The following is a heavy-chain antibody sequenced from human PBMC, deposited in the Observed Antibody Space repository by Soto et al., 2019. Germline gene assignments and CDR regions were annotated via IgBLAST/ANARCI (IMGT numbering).Heavy chain of an antibody. CDR1: GYTFTSYA. D-gene: IGHD6-19*01. CDR3: ASVVGWYYYYGMDV. V-gene: IGHV1-3*01. CDR2: INAGNGNT. Sequence: AASVKVSCKASGYTFTSYAMHWVRQAPGQRLEWMGWINAGNGNTKYSQKFQGRVTITRDTSASTAYMELSSLRSEDTAVYYCASVVGWYYYYGMDVWGQGTTVTVSS. J-gene: IGHJ6*02.